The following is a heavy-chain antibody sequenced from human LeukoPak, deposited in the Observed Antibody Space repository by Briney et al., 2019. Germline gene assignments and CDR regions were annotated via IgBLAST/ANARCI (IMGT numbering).Heavy chain of an antibody. D-gene: IGHD6-6*01. Sequence: ASVKVSCKASGYTFTGYYMHWVRQAPGQGLEWMGWIAPNSGGTNYAQKFQGRVTMTRDTSIDTAYMELSRLTSDDTAVYYCAREYSSSSGRHYDYWGLGTLVTVSS. V-gene: IGHV1-2*02. J-gene: IGHJ4*02. CDR1: GYTFTGYY. CDR3: AREYSSSSGRHYDY. CDR2: IAPNSGGT.